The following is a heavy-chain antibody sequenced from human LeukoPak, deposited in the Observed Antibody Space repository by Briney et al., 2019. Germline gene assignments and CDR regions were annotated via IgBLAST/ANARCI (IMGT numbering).Heavy chain of an antibody. CDR2: SKSKTDGGTT. CDR1: GFTVSNAW. J-gene: IGHJ4*02. CDR3: TTDTPGYSYGNAHDY. V-gene: IGHV3-15*01. D-gene: IGHD5-18*01. Sequence: GSLRLSCAASGFTVSNAWMSWVRQAPGKGLEWVGRSKSKTDGGTTDYAAPVKGRFTISRDDSKNTLYLQMNSLKTEDTAVYYCTTDTPGYSYGNAHDYWGQGTLVTVSS.